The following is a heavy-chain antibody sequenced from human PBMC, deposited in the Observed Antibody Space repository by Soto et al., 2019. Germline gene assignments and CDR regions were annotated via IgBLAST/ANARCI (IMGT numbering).Heavy chain of an antibody. D-gene: IGHD2-2*01. V-gene: IGHV1-69*06. Sequence: ASVKVSCKASGGTFSSYAISWVRQAPGQGLEWMGGIIPIFGTANYAQKFQGRVTITADKSTSTAYMELSSLRSEDTAVYYCASAVVVPAAKSYYGMDVWGQGTTVTVSS. CDR1: GGTFSSYA. J-gene: IGHJ6*02. CDR3: ASAVVVPAAKSYYGMDV. CDR2: IIPIFGTA.